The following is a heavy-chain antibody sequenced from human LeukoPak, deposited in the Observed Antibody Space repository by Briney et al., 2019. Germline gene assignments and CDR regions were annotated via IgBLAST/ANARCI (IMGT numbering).Heavy chain of an antibody. CDR1: GYSFTSYA. CDR3: ARDVSSSSDY. J-gene: IGHJ4*02. D-gene: IGHD6-6*01. CDR2: INADNGDT. V-gene: IGHV1-3*01. Sequence: ASVKVSCKASGYSFTSYAMHWVRQAPGQGLEWMGWINADNGDTKYSQKFQGRVTITRDTSASTAYMEVSSLRSEDTAVYYCARDVSSSSDYWGQGTLVTVSS.